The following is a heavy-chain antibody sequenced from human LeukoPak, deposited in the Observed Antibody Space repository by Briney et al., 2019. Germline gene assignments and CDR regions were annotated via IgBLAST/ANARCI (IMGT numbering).Heavy chain of an antibody. CDR3: ARDTLKKISSGDAFDI. J-gene: IGHJ3*02. CDR1: GYTFTSYY. Sequence: ASVKVSCKASGYTFTSYYMHWVRQAPGQGLEWMGIINPSGGSTSYAQKFQGRVTMTRDTSTSTVYMELSSLRSEDRAVYYCARDTLKKISSGDAFDIWGQGTMVTVSS. CDR2: INPSGGST. V-gene: IGHV1-46*01.